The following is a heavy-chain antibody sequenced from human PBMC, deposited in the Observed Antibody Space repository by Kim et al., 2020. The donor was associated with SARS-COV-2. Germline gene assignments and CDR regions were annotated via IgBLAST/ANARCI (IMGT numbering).Heavy chain of an antibody. D-gene: IGHD6-13*01. CDR3: ASLTIAAAITPYYFDY. CDR1: GFTFSSYW. J-gene: IGHJ4*02. V-gene: IGHV3-74*01. Sequence: GGSLRLSCAASGFTFSSYWMHWVRQAPGKGLVWVSRINSDGSSTSYADSVKGRLTISRDNAKNTLYLQMNSLRAEDTAVYYCASLTIAAAITPYYFDYWGQGTLVTVSS. CDR2: INSDGSST.